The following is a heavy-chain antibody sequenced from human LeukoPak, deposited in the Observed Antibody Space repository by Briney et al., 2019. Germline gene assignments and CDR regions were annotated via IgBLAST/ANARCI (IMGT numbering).Heavy chain of an antibody. J-gene: IGHJ4*02. CDR2: INHSGST. D-gene: IGHD5-24*01. CDR3: ARGVSRGGYNRRPLFDY. CDR1: GFTFTNYG. Sequence: PGGSLRLSCAASGFTFTNYGMSWVRQPPGKGLEWIGEINHSGSTNYNPSLKSRVTISVDTSKNQFSLKLSSVTAADTAVYYCARGVSRGGYNRRPLFDYWGQGTLVTVSS. V-gene: IGHV4-34*01.